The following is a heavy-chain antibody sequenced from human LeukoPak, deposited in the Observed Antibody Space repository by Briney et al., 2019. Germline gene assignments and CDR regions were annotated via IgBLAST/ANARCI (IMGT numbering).Heavy chain of an antibody. Sequence: PGGSLRLSCAASGLTVSSNYMSWVRQAPGKGLEWVSVIYSGGSTYYADSVKGRFTIFRDNSKNTLYLQMNSLRAEDTAVYYCARGVDLAAAVNYFDYWGQGTLVTVSS. D-gene: IGHD6-13*01. CDR3: ARGVDLAAAVNYFDY. CDR1: GLTVSSNY. CDR2: IYSGGST. J-gene: IGHJ4*02. V-gene: IGHV3-53*01.